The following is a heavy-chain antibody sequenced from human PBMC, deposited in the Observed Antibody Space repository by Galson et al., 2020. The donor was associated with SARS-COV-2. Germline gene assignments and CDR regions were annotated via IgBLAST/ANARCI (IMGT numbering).Heavy chain of an antibody. J-gene: IGHJ6*02. CDR3: ARDRGGGYGLDV. CDR1: GFTVSANY. V-gene: IGHV3-53*01. D-gene: IGHD3-16*01. Sequence: SCAASGFTVSANYMSWVRQAPGKGLEWVSVIYSDGSTSYADSVKGRITISRDTSKNMLYLQMNSLRAEDSAVYYCARDRGGGYGLDVWGQGTTVSVSS. CDR2: IYSDGST.